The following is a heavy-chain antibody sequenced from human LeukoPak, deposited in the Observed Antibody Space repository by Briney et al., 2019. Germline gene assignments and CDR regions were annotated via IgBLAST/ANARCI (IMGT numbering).Heavy chain of an antibody. CDR1: GFTFSDYP. CDR3: TREDIAVADY. J-gene: IGHJ4*02. V-gene: IGHV3-49*03. Sequence: GGSLRLSCTASGFTFSDYPMTWFRQAPGKGLEWVGFIRSKAYGGTTEYAASVKGRFTISRDDSKSIAYLQMNSLKTEDTAVYYCTREDIAVADYWGQGTLVTVSS. D-gene: IGHD6-19*01. CDR2: IRSKAYGGTT.